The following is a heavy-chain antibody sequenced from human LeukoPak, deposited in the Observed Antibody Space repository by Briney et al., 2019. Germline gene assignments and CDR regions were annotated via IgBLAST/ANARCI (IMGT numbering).Heavy chain of an antibody. CDR2: INPNSGGT. V-gene: IGHV1-2*02. CDR3: ARVAYYDYVWGSHE. CDR1: GYTFTGYY. D-gene: IGHD3-16*01. J-gene: IGHJ4*02. Sequence: ASVKVSCKASGYTFTGYYMHWVRQAPGQGLEWMGWINPNSGGTNYAQKFQGRVTMTRDTSISTAYMELSRLRSDDAAVYYCARVAYYDYVWGSHEWGQGSLVTVSS.